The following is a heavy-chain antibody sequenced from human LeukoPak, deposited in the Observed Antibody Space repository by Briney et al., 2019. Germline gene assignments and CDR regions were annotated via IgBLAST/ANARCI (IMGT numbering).Heavy chain of an antibody. J-gene: IGHJ5*02. CDR2: IKQDGSEK. CDR3: ARNNWFGEFENWFDL. Sequence: GGSLRLSCAASGFTFSSYWMSWVSQAPGKGLEWVANIKQDGSEKYYVDSMKGRFTISRDNAKNSMYMQMNSLRAEDTAVYYCARNNWFGEFENWFDLWGQGTLVTVSS. V-gene: IGHV3-7*01. CDR1: GFTFSSYW. D-gene: IGHD3-10*01.